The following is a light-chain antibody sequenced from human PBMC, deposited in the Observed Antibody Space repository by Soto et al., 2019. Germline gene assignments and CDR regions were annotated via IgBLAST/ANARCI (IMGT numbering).Light chain of an antibody. Sequence: DIQLTQSPSFLSASVGDRVTITCRATQDINSYLAWYQQKPGKAPNLLIYAASTLQSGVPSRFSGSGSGTEYTLTISNLQPEDFATYYRQQLNTYPIYTFGQGTKLEI. V-gene: IGKV1-9*01. CDR1: QDINSY. CDR3: QQLNTYPIYT. CDR2: AAS. J-gene: IGKJ2*01.